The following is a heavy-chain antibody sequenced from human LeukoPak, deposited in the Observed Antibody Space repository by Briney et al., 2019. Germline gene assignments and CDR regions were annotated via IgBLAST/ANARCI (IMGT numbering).Heavy chain of an antibody. V-gene: IGHV3-73*01. D-gene: IGHD3-3*02. Sequence: GGSLRLSCAASGFTFSGSAMHWVLQAPGKGLEWVGRIRSKANSYATAYAASVKGRFTISRDDSKNTAYLQMNSLKTEDTAVYYCTRPLSIGEGYYYYGMDVWGQGTTVTVSS. CDR3: TRPLSIGEGYYYYGMDV. CDR2: IRSKANSYAT. CDR1: GFTFSGSA. J-gene: IGHJ6*02.